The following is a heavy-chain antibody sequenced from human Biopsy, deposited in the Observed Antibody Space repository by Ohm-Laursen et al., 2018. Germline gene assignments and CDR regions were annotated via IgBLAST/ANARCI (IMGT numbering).Heavy chain of an antibody. J-gene: IGHJ4*02. CDR3: ARATTDGGSYYDY. D-gene: IGHD1-26*01. CDR1: EFTFSNYW. V-gene: IGHV3-74*01. CDR2: ISGDGSRT. Sequence: SLRLSCAASEFTFSNYWMHWVRQVPGKGLVWVARISGDGSRTNYADSVKGRFTISRDNAKNTLHLEMNSLRAEDTAVYHCARATTDGGSYYDYWGQGTLVTVSP.